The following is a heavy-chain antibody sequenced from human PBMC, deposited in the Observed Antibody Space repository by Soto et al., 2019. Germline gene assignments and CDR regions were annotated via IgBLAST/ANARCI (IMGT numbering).Heavy chain of an antibody. CDR1: GFTFSSYG. CDR3: AKDRSSSWSCFDY. D-gene: IGHD6-13*01. J-gene: IGHJ4*02. CDR2: ISYDGSNK. V-gene: IGHV3-30*18. Sequence: QVQLVESGGGVVQPGRSLRLSCAASGFTFSSYGMHWVRQAPGKGLEWVAVISYDGSNKYYADSVKGRFTISRDNSKNTLYLQMNSLRAEDTAVYYCAKDRSSSWSCFDYWGQGTLVTVSS.